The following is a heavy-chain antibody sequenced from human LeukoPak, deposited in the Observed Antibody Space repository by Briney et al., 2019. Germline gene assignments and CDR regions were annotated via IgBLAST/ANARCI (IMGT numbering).Heavy chain of an antibody. CDR2: IKSDGSST. CDR3: ARAASCGGDCSSSYLQH. J-gene: IGHJ1*01. V-gene: IGHV3-74*01. CDR1: GFTFSSHW. D-gene: IGHD2-21*02. Sequence: GGSLRLSCAASGFTFSSHWMHWVRQAPGKGLVWVSRIKSDGSSTSYADSVKGRFTISRDNAKNTLYLQMNSLRAEDMAVYYCARAASCGGDCSSSYLQHWGQGTLVTVSS.